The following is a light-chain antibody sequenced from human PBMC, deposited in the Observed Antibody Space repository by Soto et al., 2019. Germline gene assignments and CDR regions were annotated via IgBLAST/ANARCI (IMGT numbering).Light chain of an antibody. CDR3: QQYNSYPVT. CDR2: DAS. Sequence: DIQMTQSPSNLSASVGDRVTITCRASQRISSWLAWYQQKPGKAPKLLIYDASSLESGVPSRFSGSGSGTEFTLTISSLQPDDFATYYCQQYNSYPVTFGQGTKREIK. V-gene: IGKV1-5*01. J-gene: IGKJ2*01. CDR1: QRISSW.